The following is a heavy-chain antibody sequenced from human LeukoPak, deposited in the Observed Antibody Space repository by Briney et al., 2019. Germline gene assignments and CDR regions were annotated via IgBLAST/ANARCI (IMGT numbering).Heavy chain of an antibody. CDR2: INPNSGGT. V-gene: IGHV1-2*06. D-gene: IGHD2-15*01. J-gene: IGHJ5*02. Sequence: ASVKVSCKASGYTFTGYYLHWVRQAPGQGLEWMGRINPNSGGTNYAQTFQGRVTMTRDTSISTAYMELSRLRSDDTAVYYCARLIRAVGNNWFDPWGQGTLVTVSS. CDR3: ARLIRAVGNNWFDP. CDR1: GYTFTGYY.